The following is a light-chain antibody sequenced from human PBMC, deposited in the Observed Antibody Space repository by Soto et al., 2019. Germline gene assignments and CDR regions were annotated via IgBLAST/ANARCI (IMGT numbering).Light chain of an antibody. Sequence: EIVLTQSPGTLSFSPGETATLSCRASQSVSSNNLAWYHQKPGQTPRLLIYGASSRATGITNSFSGSGSGTDFNLTISRLEPEDFAVYYCQQYDNSITVGQATRLEIE. V-gene: IGKV3-20*01. CDR2: GAS. CDR3: QQYDNSIT. CDR1: QSVSSNN. J-gene: IGKJ5*01.